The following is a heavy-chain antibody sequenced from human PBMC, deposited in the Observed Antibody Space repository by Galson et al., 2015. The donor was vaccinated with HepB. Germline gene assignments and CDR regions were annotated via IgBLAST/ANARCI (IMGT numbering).Heavy chain of an antibody. CDR1: GYTFTSYY. V-gene: IGHV1-46*01. CDR3: ARAPNRAYCSSTSCYEHDY. Sequence: SVKVSCKASGYTFTSYYMHWVRQAPGQGLEWMGIINPSGGSTSYAQKFQGRVTMTRDTSTSTVYMELSSLRSEDTAVYYCARAPNRAYCSSTSCYEHDYWGQGTLVTVSS. J-gene: IGHJ4*02. D-gene: IGHD2-2*01. CDR2: INPSGGST.